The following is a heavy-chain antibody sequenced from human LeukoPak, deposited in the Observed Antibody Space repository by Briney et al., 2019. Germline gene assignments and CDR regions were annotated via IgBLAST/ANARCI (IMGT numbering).Heavy chain of an antibody. CDR1: GFTFSSYW. Sequence: GGFLRLSCAASGFTFSSYWMSWVRQAPGKGLEWVANIKQDGSEKYYVDSVKGRFTISRDNAKNSLYLQMNSLRAEDTAVYYCAREIRRSGPNRRLDYWGQGTLVTVSS. CDR3: AREIRRSGPNRRLDY. V-gene: IGHV3-7*03. J-gene: IGHJ4*02. D-gene: IGHD3-3*01. CDR2: IKQDGSEK.